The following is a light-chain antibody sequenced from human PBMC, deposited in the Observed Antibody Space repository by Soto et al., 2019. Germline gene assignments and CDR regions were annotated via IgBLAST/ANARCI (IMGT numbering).Light chain of an antibody. J-gene: IGLJ1*01. Sequence: QSVLTQPPSVSAAPGQKVTISCSGSSSNIGNNYVSWYQQLPGTAPKLLIYENNKRPSGIPDRFSGSKSGTSATLGITGLQTGDDADYYCGTWDSSLSAGRGVFGTGTKLTVL. CDR2: ENN. V-gene: IGLV1-51*02. CDR3: GTWDSSLSAGRGV. CDR1: SSNIGNNY.